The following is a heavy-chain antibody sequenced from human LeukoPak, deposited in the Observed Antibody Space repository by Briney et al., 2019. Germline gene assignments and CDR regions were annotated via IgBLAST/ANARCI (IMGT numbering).Heavy chain of an antibody. CDR3: ARKDSSQRTFDY. Sequence: GGCLRLACAASGFSFSSYGISWVRQAPGKGLEWGDNIKEDGSEKNYVDSVKGRFTISRDKATNSLYLQMHSLRAEQTAVYYCARKDSSQRTFDYWGQGTLVTVSP. D-gene: IGHD3-22*01. V-gene: IGHV3-7*01. CDR2: IKEDGSEK. J-gene: IGHJ4*02. CDR1: GFSFSSYG.